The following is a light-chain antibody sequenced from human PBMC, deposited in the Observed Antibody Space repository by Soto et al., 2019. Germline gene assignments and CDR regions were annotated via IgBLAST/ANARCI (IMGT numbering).Light chain of an antibody. CDR1: SSDVGGYNY. Sequence: QSVLTQPASVSGSPGQSITISCTGTSSDVGGYNYVSWYQHHPGKAPKLMIYDVSNRPSGVSNRFSGSKSGNTASLTISGLQAEDEADYYWSSYTSSSTRVFGTGTKVTVL. V-gene: IGLV2-14*03. CDR2: DVS. CDR3: SSYTSSSTRV. J-gene: IGLJ1*01.